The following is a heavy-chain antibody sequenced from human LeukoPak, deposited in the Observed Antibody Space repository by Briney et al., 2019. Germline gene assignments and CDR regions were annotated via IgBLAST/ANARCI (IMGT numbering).Heavy chain of an antibody. Sequence: GGSLRLSCAASGFTFSSYSMNWVRQAPGKGLEWVSYISSSSSTIYYADSVKGRFAISRDNAKKSLYLQMNSLRAEDTAVYYCAKDPYSYGYRAPDYWGQGTLVTVSS. CDR2: ISSSSSTI. J-gene: IGHJ4*02. V-gene: IGHV3-48*01. CDR3: AKDPYSYGYRAPDY. CDR1: GFTFSSYS. D-gene: IGHD5-18*01.